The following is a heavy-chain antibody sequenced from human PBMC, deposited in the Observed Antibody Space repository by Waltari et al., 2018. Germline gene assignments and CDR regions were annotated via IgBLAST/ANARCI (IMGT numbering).Heavy chain of an antibody. CDR3: AREPARYYDSSGYPEATY. Sequence: QVQLQESGPGLVKPSQTLSLTCTVSGGSISSGGSYWSWIRPHPGKGLEWIGYIYYSGSNYYNPSLKSRVTISVDTSKNQFSLKLSSVTAADTAVYYCAREPARYYDSSGYPEATYWGQGTLVTVSS. V-gene: IGHV4-31*03. D-gene: IGHD3-22*01. CDR1: GGSISSGGSY. J-gene: IGHJ4*02. CDR2: IYYSGSN.